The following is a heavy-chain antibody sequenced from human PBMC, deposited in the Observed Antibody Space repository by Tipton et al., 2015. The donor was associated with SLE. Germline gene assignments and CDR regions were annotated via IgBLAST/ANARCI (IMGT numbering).Heavy chain of an antibody. CDR3: ARASSSSWDTGYYYYMDV. Sequence: LRLSCAVYGGSFSGYYWSWIRQPPGKGLEWIGEINHSGSTNYNPSLKGRVTISVDTSKNQFSLKLSSVTAADTAVYYCARASSSSWDTGYYYYMDVWGKGTTVTVSS. J-gene: IGHJ6*03. D-gene: IGHD6-13*01. CDR2: INHSGST. V-gene: IGHV4-34*01. CDR1: GGSFSGYY.